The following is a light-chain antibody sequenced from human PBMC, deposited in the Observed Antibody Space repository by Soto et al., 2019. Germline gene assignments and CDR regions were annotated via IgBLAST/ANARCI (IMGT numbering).Light chain of an antibody. V-gene: IGKV3-20*01. CDR2: GAS. CDR1: QSVSSSY. Sequence: EIVLSQSPGTLSLSPGERATLSCRASQSVSSSYLAWYQQKPGQAPRLLIYGASSRATGIPDRFSGSGSGTDFTLTISRLEPEDFAVYYCQQYDSPPWTFGQGTKVDIK. CDR3: QQYDSPPWT. J-gene: IGKJ1*01.